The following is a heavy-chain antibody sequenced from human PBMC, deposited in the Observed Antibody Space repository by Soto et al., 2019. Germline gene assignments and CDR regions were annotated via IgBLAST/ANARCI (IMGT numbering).Heavy chain of an antibody. D-gene: IGHD3-16*01. J-gene: IGHJ4*02. V-gene: IGHV1-2*02. CDR3: ARDMVSTIGDFDY. CDR2: INPNSGAT. CDR1: GYTFTGYY. Sequence: ASVKVSCKASGYTFTGYYVHWVRQAPGQGLEWVGWINPNSGATTYAQKFLGRVTMTRDTSIITAHMELSSLTSDDTAMYYCARDMVSTIGDFDYWGQGTLVTVSS.